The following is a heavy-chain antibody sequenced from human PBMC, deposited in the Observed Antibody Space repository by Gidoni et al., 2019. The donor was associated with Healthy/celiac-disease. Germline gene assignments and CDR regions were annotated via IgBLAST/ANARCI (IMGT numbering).Heavy chain of an antibody. CDR1: GGTFSSYP. V-gene: IGHV1-69*02. Sequence: QVQLVQSGAAVKKPGSSVKVSCKASGGTFSSYPISWVRQAPGQGLEWMGRIIPILGIANYAQKFQGRVTITADKSTSTAYMELSSLRSEDTAVYYCASARPGGPFTVLYGMDVWGQGTTVTVSS. J-gene: IGHJ6*02. CDR3: ASARPGGPFTVLYGMDV. CDR2: IIPILGIA. D-gene: IGHD3-16*01.